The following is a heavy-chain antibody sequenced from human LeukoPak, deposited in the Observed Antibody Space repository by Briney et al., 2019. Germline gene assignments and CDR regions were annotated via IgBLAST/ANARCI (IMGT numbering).Heavy chain of an antibody. CDR3: ARDLGYSYGHELDY. CDR2: ILSDGSNK. V-gene: IGHV3-30-3*01. D-gene: IGHD5-18*01. CDR1: GFTFSSHT. Sequence: GGSLRLSCAASGFTFSSHTMHWVRQAPGKGLEWVALILSDGSNKYYTDSVRGRFTISRDNSKNTLYLQMNSLRTEDTAVYFCARDLGYSYGHELDYWGQGTLVTVSS. J-gene: IGHJ4*02.